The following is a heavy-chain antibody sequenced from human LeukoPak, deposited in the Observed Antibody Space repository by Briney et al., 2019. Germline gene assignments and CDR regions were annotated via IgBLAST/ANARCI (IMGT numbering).Heavy chain of an antibody. CDR1: GGSISSSSYY. Sequence: PSETLSLTCTVSGGSISSSSYYWGWIRQPPGKGLELIGSIYYSGSTYYNPSLKSRVTISVDTSKNQFSLKLSSVTAADTAVYYCARVYDILTGYYLFDYWGQGTLVTVSS. J-gene: IGHJ4*02. CDR2: IYYSGST. D-gene: IGHD3-9*01. CDR3: ARVYDILTGYYLFDY. V-gene: IGHV4-39*07.